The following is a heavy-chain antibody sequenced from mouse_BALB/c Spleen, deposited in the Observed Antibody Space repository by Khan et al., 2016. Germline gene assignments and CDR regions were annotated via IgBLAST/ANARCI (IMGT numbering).Heavy chain of an antibody. D-gene: IGHD3-2*01. Sequence: QVRLQQSGAELMKPGASVKISCKVTGYTFSSYWIEWVKQRPGHGLVWIGEILPGSGSTHYNEKFKGKATFTADTSSNTAYMQLSSLTSEDSAVYYCARLRQLGLRDYIDDWGQVTTLTVSA. CDR3: ARLRQLGLRDYIDD. J-gene: IGHJ2*01. CDR2: ILPGSGST. CDR1: GYTFSSYW. V-gene: IGHV1-9*01.